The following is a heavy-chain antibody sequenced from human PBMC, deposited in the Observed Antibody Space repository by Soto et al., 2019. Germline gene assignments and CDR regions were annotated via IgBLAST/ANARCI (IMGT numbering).Heavy chain of an antibody. CDR2: ISASGGNI. V-gene: IGHV3-23*01. Sequence: EVQLLESGGGLARPGGSLRLSGVASGFIFSDYAMTWIRQAPGKGLEWVATISASGGNIEYTDSLKGRFTISRDNCKKTVYLQINGLTADDTAVHYCAKVAGGLGYFDLWGRGTLVTVSS. J-gene: IGHJ2*01. D-gene: IGHD3-16*01. CDR3: AKVAGGLGYFDL. CDR1: GFIFSDYA.